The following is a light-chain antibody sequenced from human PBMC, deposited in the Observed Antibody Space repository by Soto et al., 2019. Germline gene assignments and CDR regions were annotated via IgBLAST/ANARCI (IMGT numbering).Light chain of an antibody. J-gene: IGKJ1*01. CDR3: QQLNSYSWT. CDR2: AAS. CDR1: QGISSY. V-gene: IGKV1-9*01. Sequence: DIQLTQSPSFLSASVGDRVTITCRASQGISSYLAWYQQKPGKAPKLLIYAASTLQSGVPSRFSGSGSGTEFTLTISSLQHEDFATYYCQQLNSYSWTLGQGPKVDIK.